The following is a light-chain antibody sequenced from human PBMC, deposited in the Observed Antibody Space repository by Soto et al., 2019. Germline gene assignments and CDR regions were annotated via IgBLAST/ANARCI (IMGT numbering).Light chain of an antibody. CDR2: EVS. Sequence: QSALTQPPSASGSPGQSVTISCTGTSSDFGGSNYVSWYQQHPGKAPKLMIYEVSKRPSGVPDRFSGSKSGNTASLTVSGLLAEDEADYYCSSYAGSNNLNVAFGGGTKLTVL. CDR1: SSDFGGSNY. J-gene: IGLJ2*01. CDR3: SSYAGSNNLNVA. V-gene: IGLV2-8*01.